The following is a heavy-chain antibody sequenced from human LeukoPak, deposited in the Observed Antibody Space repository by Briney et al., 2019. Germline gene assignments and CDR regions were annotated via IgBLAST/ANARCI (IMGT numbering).Heavy chain of an antibody. D-gene: IGHD6-19*01. CDR2: IKQDGNEK. V-gene: IGHV3-7*01. CDR1: GFTFTTYW. CDR3: ARVEGSGWSKLCDY. Sequence: GGSLRLSCAASGFTFTTYWMSWVRQAPGKGLEWVANIKQDGNEKYYVDSVKGRFTISRDNAKNSLYLQMNSLRAEDTAVYYCARVEGSGWSKLCDYWGQGTLVTVSS. J-gene: IGHJ4*02.